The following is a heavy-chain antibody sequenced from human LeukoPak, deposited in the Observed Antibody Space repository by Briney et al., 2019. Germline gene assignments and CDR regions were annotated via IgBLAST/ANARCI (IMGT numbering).Heavy chain of an antibody. D-gene: IGHD2-15*01. J-gene: IGHJ5*02. V-gene: IGHV5-51*01. Sequence: GESLKISCKGSGYRFSSAWFGWVRQMPGKGLEWLGIIYFGDSDPRYRTSFEGQVPISAAKSISPAFLQWSRLQPSTTATYYCAMGCSGGRGTTNWFDPWGQGTLVTVSS. CDR1: GYRFSSAW. CDR2: IYFGDSDP. CDR3: AMGCSGGRGTTNWFDP.